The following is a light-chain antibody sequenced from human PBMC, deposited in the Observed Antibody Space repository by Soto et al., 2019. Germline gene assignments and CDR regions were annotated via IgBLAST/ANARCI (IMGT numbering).Light chain of an antibody. Sequence: QSLLTQPASVSGSPGQSITISCTGTSSDVGGYNYVSWYQQHPGKAPKLMIYEVSNRPSGDSNRFSGSKSGNTASLTISGLQAEDEADYYCSSYTSSSTLVFGTGTKVTVL. J-gene: IGLJ1*01. CDR2: EVS. CDR3: SSYTSSSTLV. V-gene: IGLV2-14*01. CDR1: SSDVGGYNY.